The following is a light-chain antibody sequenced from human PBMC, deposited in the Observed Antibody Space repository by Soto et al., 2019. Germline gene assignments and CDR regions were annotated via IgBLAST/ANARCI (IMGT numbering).Light chain of an antibody. J-gene: IGKJ4*01. CDR3: XXXDNLPIT. CDR1: QDISNY. CDR2: DAS. V-gene: IGKV1-33*01. Sequence: DIQMTQSPSSLSASVGDRVTITCQASQDISNYLNWYQQKPGKAPKLLIYDASNLETGVPSRFSGSGSGTDFTFTISXLQPXXXXXXXXXXXDNLPITFGGGTKVEIK.